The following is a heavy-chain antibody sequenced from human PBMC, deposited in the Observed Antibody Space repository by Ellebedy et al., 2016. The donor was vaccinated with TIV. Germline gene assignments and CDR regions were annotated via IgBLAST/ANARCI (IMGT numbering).Heavy chain of an antibody. CDR1: GGSISSYY. V-gene: IGHV4-59*01. J-gene: IGHJ4*02. D-gene: IGHD4-17*01. CDR2: IYYSGST. Sequence: MPSETLSLTCTVSGGSISSYYRSWIRQPPGKGLEWIGYIYYSGSTNYNPSLKSRVTISVDTSKNQFSLKLSSVTAADTAVYYCARGTLNYGIDYWGQGTLVTVSS. CDR3: ARGTLNYGIDY.